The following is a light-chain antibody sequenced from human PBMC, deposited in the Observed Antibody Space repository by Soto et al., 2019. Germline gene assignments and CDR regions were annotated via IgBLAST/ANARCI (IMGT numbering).Light chain of an antibody. J-gene: IGKJ1*01. CDR2: AAS. Sequence: AIRMTQSPSSFSASTGDRVTITCRASQDISSYLAWYQQKPGKAPKLLIYAASTLQSGVPSRFSGSGSGTEFTLTISSLQSEDFAVYYCQQYNNWLWTFGQGTKVDIK. V-gene: IGKV1-8*01. CDR1: QDISSY. CDR3: QQYNNWLWT.